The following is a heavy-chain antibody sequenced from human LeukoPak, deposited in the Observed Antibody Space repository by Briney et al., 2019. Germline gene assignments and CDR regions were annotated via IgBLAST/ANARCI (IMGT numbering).Heavy chain of an antibody. D-gene: IGHD6-19*01. V-gene: IGHV4-4*07. CDR2: IHTSGST. CDR3: ARGKVVAGTPGQNSWDY. CDR1: GGSISSYY. J-gene: IGHJ4*02. Sequence: SETLPLTCTVSGGSISSYYWNWIRQPAGKGLEWIGRIHTSGSTNYNPSLKSRVTMSVDTSKNQFSLKLSSVTAADTVVYYCARGKVVAGTPGQNSWDYWGQGTLVTVSS.